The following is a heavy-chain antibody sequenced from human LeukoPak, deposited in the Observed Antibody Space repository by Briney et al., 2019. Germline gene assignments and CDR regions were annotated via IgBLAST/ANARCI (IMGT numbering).Heavy chain of an antibody. Sequence: GGSLRLSCAAPGFTFSSYWMHWVRQAPGKGLVWVSRINSDGSSTSYADSVKGRFTISRDNAKNTLYLQMNSLRAEETAVYYCATHSTLAVAGDFDYWGQGTLVTVSS. CDR2: INSDGSST. V-gene: IGHV3-74*01. D-gene: IGHD6-19*01. J-gene: IGHJ4*02. CDR3: ATHSTLAVAGDFDY. CDR1: GFTFSSYW.